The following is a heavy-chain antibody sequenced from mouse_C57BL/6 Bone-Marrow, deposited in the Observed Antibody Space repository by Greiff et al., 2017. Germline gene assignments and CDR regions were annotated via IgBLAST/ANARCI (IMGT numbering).Heavy chain of an antibody. D-gene: IGHD1-1*01. CDR2: LDPSDSNT. J-gene: IGHJ2*01. Sequence: QVQLKQPGAELVMPGASVKLSCKASGYTFTSYWMHWVKQRPGQGLEWIGALDPSDSNTNYNQKVKGKTPMTLDKSSSTAYMQISSLTSEDSAVYYWAREEVFITTVVVPFDYWGQGTTLTVSS. CDR1: GYTFTSYW. V-gene: IGHV1-69*01. CDR3: AREEVFITTVVVPFDY.